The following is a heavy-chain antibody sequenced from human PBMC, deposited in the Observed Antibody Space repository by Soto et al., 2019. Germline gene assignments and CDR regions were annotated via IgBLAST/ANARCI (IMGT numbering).Heavy chain of an antibody. CDR1: SGSIDNVYW. D-gene: IGHD3-3*01. CDR3: ARRTYYDFWSGYLKYYYYGMDV. V-gene: IGHV4-4*02. CDR2: TSHDGVT. J-gene: IGHJ6*02. Sequence: SETLSLTCAVSSGSIDNVYWWSWVRQSPGKGLEWIGETSHDGVTNYNPSLEGRVTISVDKSKNQFYLKLSSVTAADTAVYYCARRTYYDFWSGYLKYYYYGMDVWGQGTTVTVSS.